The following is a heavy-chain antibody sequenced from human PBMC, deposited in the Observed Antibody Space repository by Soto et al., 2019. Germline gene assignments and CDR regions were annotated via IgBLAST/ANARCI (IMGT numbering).Heavy chain of an antibody. CDR1: GYTFTSYY. D-gene: IGHD3-22*01. Sequence: ASVKVSCKASGYTFTSYYMHWVRQAPGQGLEWMGIINPSGGSTSYAQKFQGRVTMTRDTSTSTVYMELSSLRSEDTAVYYCARPRGPSPYYYDSSGYYLDAFDIPGPGTMATVSS. V-gene: IGHV1-46*01. CDR2: INPSGGST. J-gene: IGHJ3*02. CDR3: ARPRGPSPYYYDSSGYYLDAFDI.